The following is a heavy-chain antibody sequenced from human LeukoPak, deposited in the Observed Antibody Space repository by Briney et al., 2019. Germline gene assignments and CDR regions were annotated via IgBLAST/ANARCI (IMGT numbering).Heavy chain of an antibody. J-gene: IGHJ3*02. CDR2: IYRSGST. D-gene: IGHD1-1*01. CDR1: GGSISSGGYS. Sequence: SQTLSLTCAVSGGSISSGGYSWTWLRQPPGQGLEWIVYIYRSGSTYYNPSLKSRVSISVDTSKNQFSLNRSSVTAADTAVYYCASTDSTLVDDAFDIWGQGTVVTVSS. V-gene: IGHV4-30-2*01. CDR3: ASTDSTLVDDAFDI.